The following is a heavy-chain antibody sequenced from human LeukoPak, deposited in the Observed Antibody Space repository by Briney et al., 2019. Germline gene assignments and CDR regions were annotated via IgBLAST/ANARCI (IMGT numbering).Heavy chain of an antibody. Sequence: PSETLSLTCTVSGGSISSSNYYWGWIRQPPGAGLEWVGTIYYTGSTFYNPSLRSRATISVDTSKNQFSLRLSSVTAADTAIYYCASYILTGYLFDYWGQGTLVTVSS. V-gene: IGHV4-39*07. CDR2: IYYTGST. CDR1: GGSISSSNYY. J-gene: IGHJ4*02. CDR3: ASYILTGYLFDY. D-gene: IGHD3-9*01.